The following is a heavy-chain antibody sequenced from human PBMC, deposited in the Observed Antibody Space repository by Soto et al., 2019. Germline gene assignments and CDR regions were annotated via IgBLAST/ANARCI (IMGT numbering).Heavy chain of an antibody. J-gene: IGHJ6*02. V-gene: IGHV4-34*01. CDR3: AGPFDWAYYYGMDV. D-gene: IGHD3-9*01. Sequence: SETLSLTCAVYGGSFSGYYWSWIRQPPGKGLEWIGEINHSGSTNYNPSLKSRVTISVDTSKNQFSLKLSSVTAADTAVYYCAGPFDWAYYYGMDVWGQGTTVTVSS. CDR1: GGSFSGYY. CDR2: INHSGST.